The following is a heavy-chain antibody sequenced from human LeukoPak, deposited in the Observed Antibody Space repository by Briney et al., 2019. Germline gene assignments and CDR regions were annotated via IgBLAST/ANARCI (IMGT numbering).Heavy chain of an antibody. V-gene: IGHV1-8*01. D-gene: IGHD2-2*02. CDR2: MNPNSGNT. CDR3: ARGNPIVVAPAAILGAFDI. J-gene: IGHJ3*02. CDR1: GYTFTSYD. Sequence: ASVKVSCKASGYTFTSYDINWVRQATGQGLEWMGWMNPNSGNTGYAQKFQGRVTMTRNTSISTAYMELSSLRSEDTAVYYCARGNPIVVAPAAILGAFDIWGQGTMVTVSS.